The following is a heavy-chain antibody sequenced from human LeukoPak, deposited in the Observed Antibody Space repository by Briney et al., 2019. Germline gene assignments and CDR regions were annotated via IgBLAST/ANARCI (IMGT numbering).Heavy chain of an antibody. V-gene: IGHV3-30*02. J-gene: IGHJ4*02. Sequence: GGSLRLSCAASGFTFSSYGIHWVRQAPGKGLEWVAFIRYDGSNKYYADSVKGRFTISRDNSKNTLYLQMNSLRAEDTAVYYCARRGASRRRNYFDYWGQGTLVTVSS. CDR3: ARRGASRRRNYFDY. CDR2: IRYDGSNK. CDR1: GFTFSSYG. D-gene: IGHD1-26*01.